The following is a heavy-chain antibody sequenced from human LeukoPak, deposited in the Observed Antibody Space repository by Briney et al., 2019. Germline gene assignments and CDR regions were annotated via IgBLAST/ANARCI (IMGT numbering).Heavy chain of an antibody. V-gene: IGHV4-61*02. CDR3: ASTLWFGAYYFDY. J-gene: IGHJ4*02. CDR1: GGSISSGSYY. CDR2: IYTSGST. D-gene: IGHD3-10*01. Sequence: SQTLSLTCTVSGGSISSGSYYWSWLRQPAGKGLEWIGRIYTSGSTNYNPSLKSRVTISVDTSKNQFSLKLSSVTAADTAVYYCASTLWFGAYYFDYWDQGTLVTVSS.